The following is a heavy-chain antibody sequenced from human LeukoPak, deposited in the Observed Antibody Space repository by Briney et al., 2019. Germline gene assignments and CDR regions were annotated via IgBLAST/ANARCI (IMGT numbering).Heavy chain of an antibody. V-gene: IGHV4-61*02. D-gene: IGHD6-13*01. CDR3: ARDVSSSWYNWFDP. J-gene: IGHJ5*02. CDR1: GGSISSGSYY. CDR2: IYTSGST. Sequence: SETLSLTCTVPGGSISSGSYYWSWIRQPAGKGLEWIGRIYTSGSTNYNPSLKSRVTISVDTSKNQFSLKLSSVTAADTAVYYCARDVSSSWYNWFDPWGQGTLVTVSS.